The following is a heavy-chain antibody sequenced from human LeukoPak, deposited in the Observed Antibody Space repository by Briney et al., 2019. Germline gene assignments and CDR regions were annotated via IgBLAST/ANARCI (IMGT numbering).Heavy chain of an antibody. J-gene: IGHJ4*02. CDR3: AKGGSSSWVDY. CDR2: IRYDGSNE. Sequence: GGSLRLSCAASGFPFSGYGMHWVRQAPGKGLEWVTFIRYDGSNEYYADSVKGRFTISRDNSKNTLFLQMNSLRTEDTAVYYCAKGGSSSWVDYWGQGTLDTVSS. D-gene: IGHD6-13*01. CDR1: GFPFSGYG. V-gene: IGHV3-30*02.